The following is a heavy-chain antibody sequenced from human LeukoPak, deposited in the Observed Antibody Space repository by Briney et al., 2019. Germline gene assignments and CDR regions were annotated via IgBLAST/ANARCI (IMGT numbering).Heavy chain of an antibody. CDR3: ARASREGEMGDFDY. CDR2: IIPIFGTA. J-gene: IGHJ4*02. CDR1: GGTFISYA. D-gene: IGHD2-8*01. V-gene: IGHV1-69*13. Sequence: GASVTVSCKASGGTFISYAISWVRQAPGQGLEWMGGIIPIFGTANYAQKFQGRVTITADESTSTAYMELSSLRSEDTAVYYCARASREGEMGDFDYWGQGTLVTVSS.